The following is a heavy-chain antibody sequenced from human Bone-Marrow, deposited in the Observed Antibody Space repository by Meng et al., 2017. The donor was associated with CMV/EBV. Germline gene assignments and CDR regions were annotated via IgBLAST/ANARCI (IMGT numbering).Heavy chain of an antibody. CDR1: GGTFSNYA. CDR2: IIPILDIT. J-gene: IGHJ5*02. CDR3: ARGGFWLGYYSWFGP. Sequence: SVKVSCKPSGGTFSNYAVSWVRQAPGQGLEWMGGIIPILDITNYAQKFQGRVTITADKSTNAVYMELSSLRSDDTAVYYCARGGFWLGYYSWFGPWGQGNLVHVDS. D-gene: IGHD3-3*01. V-gene: IGHV1-69*10.